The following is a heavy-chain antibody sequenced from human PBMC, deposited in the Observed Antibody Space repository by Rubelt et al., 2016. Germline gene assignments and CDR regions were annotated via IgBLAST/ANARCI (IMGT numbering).Heavy chain of an antibody. CDR3: VGAPHGPVGIAVAAFDY. CDR1: GGSISSYY. CDR2: IYYSGTT. D-gene: IGHD6-19*01. Sequence: QVQLQESGPGLVKPSETLSLTCTVSGGSISSYYWSWIRQPPGEGLEWIGNIYYSGTTFYNPSLKSRVTISVDTAKYQGYLKLRSVAAADTAVYYCVGAPHGPVGIAVAAFDYGGQGNLVTVTS. J-gene: IGHJ4*02. V-gene: IGHV4-59*04.